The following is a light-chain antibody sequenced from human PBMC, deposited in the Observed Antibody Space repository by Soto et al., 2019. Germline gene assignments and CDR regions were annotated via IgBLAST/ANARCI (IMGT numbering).Light chain of an antibody. CDR3: SSYTSRSTWV. V-gene: IGLV2-14*03. CDR1: SSDVGTYNY. CDR2: DVV. Sequence: QSALTQPASVSGSPVQSITISCTGTSSDVGTYNYVSWYQQHPGKAPKLLIYDVVSRPSGVSDRFSGSKSGNTASLTISGLQAEDEADYYCSSYTSRSTWVFGGGTKLTVL. J-gene: IGLJ3*02.